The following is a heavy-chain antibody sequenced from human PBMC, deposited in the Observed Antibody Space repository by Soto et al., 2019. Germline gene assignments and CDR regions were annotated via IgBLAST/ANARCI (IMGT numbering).Heavy chain of an antibody. CDR3: ARDSAAGLNWFDP. CDR1: GGSISSGDYY. D-gene: IGHD6-13*01. J-gene: IGHJ5*02. V-gene: IGHV4-30-4*01. Sequence: TSETLSLTCTVSGGSISSGDYYWSWIRQPPGKGLEWIGYIYYSGSTYYNPSLKSRVTISVDTSKNQFSLKLSSVTAADTAVYYCARDSAAGLNWFDPWGQGTLVTVSS. CDR2: IYYSGST.